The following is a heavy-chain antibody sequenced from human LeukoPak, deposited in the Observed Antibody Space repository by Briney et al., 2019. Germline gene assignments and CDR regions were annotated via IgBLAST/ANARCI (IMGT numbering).Heavy chain of an antibody. CDR3: ARGTPYSYGHDY. CDR1: GVTFSSYA. Sequence: SVKVSCKASGVTFSSYAISWVRQATGQGLEWMGGIIPIFGTANYAQKFQGRVTITADESTSTAYMELSSLRSEDTAVYYCARGTPYSYGHDYWGQGTLVTVSS. CDR2: IIPIFGTA. V-gene: IGHV1-69*13. D-gene: IGHD5-18*01. J-gene: IGHJ4*02.